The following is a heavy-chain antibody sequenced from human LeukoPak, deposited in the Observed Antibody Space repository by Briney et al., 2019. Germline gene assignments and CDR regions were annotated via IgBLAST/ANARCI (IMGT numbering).Heavy chain of an antibody. D-gene: IGHD6-19*01. CDR1: GFTVRRNY. Sequence: PGGSLRLSCVASGFTVRRNYMSWVRQAPGKGLEWVSIIYSDGNTYYADSVKGRFTISRDISKNTLYLQMNSLRAEDTAVYYCARDSGWLTDFDYWGQGTLVTVSS. CDR3: ARDSGWLTDFDY. CDR2: IYSDGNT. J-gene: IGHJ4*02. V-gene: IGHV3-66*01.